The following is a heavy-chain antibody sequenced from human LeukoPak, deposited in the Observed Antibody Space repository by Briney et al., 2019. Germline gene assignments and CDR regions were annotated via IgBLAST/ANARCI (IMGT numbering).Heavy chain of an antibody. D-gene: IGHD2-2*01. J-gene: IGHJ4*02. V-gene: IGHV3-48*03. CDR1: GFTFSSYE. CDR3: ARGVPAAIV. Sequence: GGPLRLSCAASGFTFSSYEMNWVRQAPGKGLEWVSYISSSGSTIYYADSVKGRFTISRDNAKNSLYLQMNSLRAEDTAVYYCARGVPAAIVWGQGTLVTVSS. CDR2: ISSSGSTI.